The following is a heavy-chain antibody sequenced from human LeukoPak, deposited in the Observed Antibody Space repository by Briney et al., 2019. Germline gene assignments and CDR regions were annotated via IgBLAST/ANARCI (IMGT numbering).Heavy chain of an antibody. Sequence: ASVKVSCKASGYTFTSYGISWVRQAPGQGLEWRGWISAYNGNTNYAQKLQGRVTMTTDTSTSTAYMELRSLRSDDTAVYYCARDGKAYCSGGSCYQQTFDYWGQGTLVTVSS. D-gene: IGHD2-15*01. V-gene: IGHV1-18*01. CDR2: ISAYNGNT. CDR3: ARDGKAYCSGGSCYQQTFDY. J-gene: IGHJ4*02. CDR1: GYTFTSYG.